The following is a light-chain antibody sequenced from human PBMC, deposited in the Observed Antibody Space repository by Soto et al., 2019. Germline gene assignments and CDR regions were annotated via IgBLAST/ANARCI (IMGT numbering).Light chain of an antibody. J-gene: IGKJ1*01. V-gene: IGKV3-15*01. CDR3: QQYYDWLSWT. CDR2: GIS. CDR1: PSVTNY. Sequence: EIVLTQSPATLSLSPGERATLSCRASPSVTNYLAWYQQKPGQAPRLLIYGISTRATGVPARFSGSGSGTEFTLTISSLQSEDSAVYYCQQYYDWLSWTFGQGTKVDIK.